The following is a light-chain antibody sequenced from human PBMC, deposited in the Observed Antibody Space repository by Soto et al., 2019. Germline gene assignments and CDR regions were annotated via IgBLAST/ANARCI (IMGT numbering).Light chain of an antibody. CDR2: GAS. CDR1: QSVSSN. J-gene: IGKJ4*01. Sequence: EIVMTQSPATLSVSPGERATLSCRASQSVSSNLAWYQQKPGQAPRLLIYGASTRATGIPARFSGSGSGTEFTLTISSLRSEDFAVYYCQQYGSSFGGGTKVDIK. V-gene: IGKV3-15*01. CDR3: QQYGSS.